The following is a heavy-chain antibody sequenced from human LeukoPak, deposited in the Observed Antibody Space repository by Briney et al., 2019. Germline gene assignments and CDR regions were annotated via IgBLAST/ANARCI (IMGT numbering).Heavy chain of an antibody. J-gene: IGHJ4*02. V-gene: IGHV1-46*01. Sequence: GAPVKASCKASGYTFTSYGISWVRQAPGQGLEWMGIINPSGDSTTYAQKFQGRLTMTRDTSTSTVYMELSSLRSEDTAVYYCARAGLGESELAADYWGQPTGLSVSS. CDR3: ARAGLGESELAADY. D-gene: IGHD3-10*01. CDR1: GYTFTSYG. CDR2: INPSGDST.